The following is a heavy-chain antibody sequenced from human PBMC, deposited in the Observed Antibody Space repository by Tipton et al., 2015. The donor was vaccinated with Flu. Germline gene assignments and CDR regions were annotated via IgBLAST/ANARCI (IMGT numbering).Heavy chain of an antibody. CDR1: GYTFTGYY. D-gene: IGHD5-18*01. J-gene: IGHJ4*02. V-gene: IGHV1-2*02. CDR2: INPNSGGT. CDR3: ARQDVDTAMVTAPDY. Sequence: QLVQSGAEVKKPGASVKVSCKASGYTFTGYYMHWVRQAPGQGLEWMGWINPNSGGTNYAQKFQGRVTMTRDTSISTAYMELSRLRSDDTAVYYCARQDVDTAMVTAPDYWGQGTLATVSS.